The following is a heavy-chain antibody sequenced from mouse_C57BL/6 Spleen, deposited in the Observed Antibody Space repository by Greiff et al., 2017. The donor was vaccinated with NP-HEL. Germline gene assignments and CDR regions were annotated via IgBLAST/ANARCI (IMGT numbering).Heavy chain of an antibody. CDR3: ASYGSSYDYFDY. D-gene: IGHD1-1*01. V-gene: IGHV1-55*01. CDR1: GYTFTSYW. CDR2: IYPGSGST. J-gene: IGHJ2*01. Sequence: QVQLQQPGAELVKPGASVKMSCKASGYTFTSYWITWVKQRPGQGLEWIGDIYPGSGSTNYNEKFKSKAPLTVDTSSSTAYMQLSSLTSEDSAVYYCASYGSSYDYFDYWGQGTTLTVSS.